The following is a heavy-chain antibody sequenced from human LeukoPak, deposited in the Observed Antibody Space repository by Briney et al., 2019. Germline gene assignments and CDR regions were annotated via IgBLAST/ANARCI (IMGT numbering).Heavy chain of an antibody. J-gene: IGHJ4*02. V-gene: IGHV3-33*08. Sequence: GGSLRLSCAASGFTFSSYAMSWVRQAPGKGLEWVAVIWYDGSNKYYADSVKGRFTISRDNSKNTLYLQMNSLRAEDTAVYYCAREYYYDSSGVFDYWGQGTLVTVSS. CDR1: GFTFSSYA. CDR2: IWYDGSNK. D-gene: IGHD3-22*01. CDR3: AREYYYDSSGVFDY.